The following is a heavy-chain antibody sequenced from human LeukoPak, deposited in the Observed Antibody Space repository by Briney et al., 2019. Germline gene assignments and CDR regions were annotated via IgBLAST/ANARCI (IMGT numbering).Heavy chain of an antibody. CDR1: GGSISSGYY. D-gene: IGHD2-2*01. J-gene: IGHJ5*02. V-gene: IGHV4-38-2*02. Sequence: SETLSLTCTVSGGSISSGYYWGWIRQPPGKGLEWIGSIYHSGSTYYNPSLKSRVTISVDTSKNQFSLKLSSVTAADTAVYYCARAEYQLPNWFDPWGQGTLVTVSS. CDR2: IYHSGST. CDR3: ARAEYQLPNWFDP.